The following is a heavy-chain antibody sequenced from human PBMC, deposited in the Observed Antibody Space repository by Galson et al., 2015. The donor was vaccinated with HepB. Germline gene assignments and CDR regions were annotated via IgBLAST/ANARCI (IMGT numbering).Heavy chain of an antibody. CDR3: ARGSYCSSTSCYTVPHY. Sequence: SVKVSCKASGYTFTSYDINWVRQATGQGLEWMGWMNPNSGNTGYAQKFQGRVTMTRNTSISTAYMELSSLRSEDTAVYYCARGSYCSSTSCYTVPHYWGQGTLVTVSS. J-gene: IGHJ4*02. CDR1: GYTFTSYD. V-gene: IGHV1-8*01. D-gene: IGHD2-2*02. CDR2: MNPNSGNT.